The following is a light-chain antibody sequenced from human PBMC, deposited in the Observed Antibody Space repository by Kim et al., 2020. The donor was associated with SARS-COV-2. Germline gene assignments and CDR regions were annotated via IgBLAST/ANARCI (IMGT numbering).Light chain of an antibody. J-gene: IGLJ3*02. Sequence: QSVLTQPPSASGIPGQGVTISCSGIGGNPATWYQQVPGSAPKLLIYSNILRPSGVPNRFSGSKSGTSASLVITGLRSDDEADYYCATWDDTVNGPVFGGGTQLTVL. CDR3: ATWDDTVNGPV. CDR1: GGNP. CDR2: SNI. V-gene: IGLV1-44*01.